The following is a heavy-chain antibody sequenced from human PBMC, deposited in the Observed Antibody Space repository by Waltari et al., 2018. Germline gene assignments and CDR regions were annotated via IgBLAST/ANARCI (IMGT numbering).Heavy chain of an antibody. CDR1: GYSISSGYY. Sequence: QVQLQESGPGLVKPSETLSLTCAVSGYSISSGYYWGWIRQPPGKGLEWIGSIYHSGSTYYNPSLKSRVTRSVDTSKNQFSLKLSSVTAADTAVYYCARAFITMVQGGWVLWGQGTLVTVSS. V-gene: IGHV4-38-2*01. D-gene: IGHD3-10*01. CDR2: IYHSGST. J-gene: IGHJ4*02. CDR3: ARAFITMVQGGWVL.